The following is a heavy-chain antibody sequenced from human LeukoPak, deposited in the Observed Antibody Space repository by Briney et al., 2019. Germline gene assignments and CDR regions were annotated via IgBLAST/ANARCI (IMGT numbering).Heavy chain of an antibody. CDR1: GFRFNTFW. D-gene: IGHD3-10*01. V-gene: IGHV3-7*01. J-gene: IGHJ4*02. Sequence: GGSLRLSCAASGFRFNTFWMSWVRQAPGKGLEWVANINQDGTEKYYVDSVKGRFTISRDNAKNSLYLQMNSLRVEDTAIYYCVKVAKYYYGSETYFFEHWGQGTPVTASS. CDR2: INQDGTEK. CDR3: VKVAKYYYGSETYFFEH.